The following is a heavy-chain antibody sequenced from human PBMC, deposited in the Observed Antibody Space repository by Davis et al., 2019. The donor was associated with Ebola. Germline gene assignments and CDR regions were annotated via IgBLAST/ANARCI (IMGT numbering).Heavy chain of an antibody. V-gene: IGHV1-18*04. J-gene: IGHJ3*02. CDR3: ARDNDFWSGYYRGVSDAFDI. CDR2: ISAYNGNT. D-gene: IGHD3-3*01. Sequence: ASVKVSCKASGYTFSSYGFSWVRXPPGQALLFSVCISAYNGNTNYSQKLQGRVTMTTDTSTSTAYMELRSLRSDDTAVYYCARDNDFWSGYYRGVSDAFDIWGQGTMVTVSS. CDR1: GYTFSSYG.